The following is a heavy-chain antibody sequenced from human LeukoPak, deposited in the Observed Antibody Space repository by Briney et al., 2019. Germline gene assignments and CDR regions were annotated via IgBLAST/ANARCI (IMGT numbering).Heavy chain of an antibody. CDR2: IYSSGST. J-gene: IGHJ5*02. V-gene: IGHV4-4*07. Sequence: SETLSLTCTVSGGSMNNYYWNWIRQPAGKGLEWVGHIYSSGSTNYNPSLKSRVTISIDTSKSQFFLKLISVTAADTAVYYCARRTDHWGQGTLVTVSS. CDR3: ARRTDH. CDR1: GGSMNNYY.